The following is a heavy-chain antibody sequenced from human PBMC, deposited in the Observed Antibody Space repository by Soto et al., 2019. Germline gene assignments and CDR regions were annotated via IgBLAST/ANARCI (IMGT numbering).Heavy chain of an antibody. CDR2: ISGSGGST. D-gene: IGHD3-9*01. V-gene: IGHV3-23*01. J-gene: IGHJ4*02. CDR3: AKYYDILTGLYFDY. Sequence: LRLSCAASGFTFSSYAMSWVRQAPGKGLEWVSAISGSGGSTYYADSVKGRFTISRDNSKNTLYLQMNSLRAEDTAVYYCAKYYDILTGLYFDYWGQGTLVTVSS. CDR1: GFTFSSYA.